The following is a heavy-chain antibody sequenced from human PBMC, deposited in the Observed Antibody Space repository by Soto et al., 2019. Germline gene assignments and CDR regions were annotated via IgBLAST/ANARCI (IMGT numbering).Heavy chain of an antibody. D-gene: IGHD3-22*01. J-gene: IGHJ4*02. V-gene: IGHV5-10-1*01. CDR3: ARLHSREGTNGQLDY. CDR1: GYSFASYW. Sequence: ESLKISCRVSGYSFASYWIRWAHQIPGKCLEWMGRIDPTDSYANYSPSFQGHVTFSVDRSLDTAYLQCSSLKAPDTAVYYCARLHSREGTNGQLDYWGQGTLVTVSS. CDR2: IDPTDSYA.